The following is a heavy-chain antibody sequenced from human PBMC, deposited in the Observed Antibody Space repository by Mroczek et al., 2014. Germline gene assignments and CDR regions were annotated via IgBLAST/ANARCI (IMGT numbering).Heavy chain of an antibody. Sequence: QVQLVESGAEVKKPGSSVKVSCKASGGTFSSYAISWVRQAPGQGLEWMGGIIPIFGTANYAQKFQGRVTITADESTSTAYMELSSLRSEDTAVYYCARDPTRAYSSSEGGFDYWGQGTPGHRLL. J-gene: IGHJ4*02. CDR3: ARDPTRAYSSSEGGFDY. D-gene: IGHD6-13*01. V-gene: IGHV1-69*01. CDR1: GGTFSSYA. CDR2: IIPIFGTA.